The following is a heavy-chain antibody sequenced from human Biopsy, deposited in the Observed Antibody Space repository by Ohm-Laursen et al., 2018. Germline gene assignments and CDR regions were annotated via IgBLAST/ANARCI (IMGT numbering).Heavy chain of an antibody. CDR3: ARGYAGLYEAFDF. D-gene: IGHD5-18*01. V-gene: IGHV4-61*01. J-gene: IGHJ3*01. CDR2: IYNDVST. Sequence: GTLSLTCTVSGASVSSGSYDWSWIRQPPGKGLEWIGNIYNDVSTKYNPSLRSRVTISADKSANQFSLKLRSVTAADTAVYYCARGYAGLYEAFDFWGQGTVVAVAS. CDR1: GASVSSGSYD.